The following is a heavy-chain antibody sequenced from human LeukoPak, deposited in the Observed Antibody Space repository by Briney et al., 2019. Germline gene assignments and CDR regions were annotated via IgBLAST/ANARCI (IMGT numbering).Heavy chain of an antibody. J-gene: IGHJ4*02. Sequence: SQTLSLTCTVSGGSNSSGTYYWSWIRQPAGKGLEWIGHIYTSGSTKYNPSLKSRVTISVDTSKNQFSLRLSSVTAADTAVYYCARSYTDCSSLDFWGQGTLVTVSP. CDR2: IYTSGST. D-gene: IGHD2-2*01. CDR1: GGSNSSGTYY. V-gene: IGHV4-61*09. CDR3: ARSYTDCSSLDF.